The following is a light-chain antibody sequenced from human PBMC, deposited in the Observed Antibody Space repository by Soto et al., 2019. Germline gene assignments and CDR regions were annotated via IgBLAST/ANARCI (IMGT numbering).Light chain of an antibody. V-gene: IGLV2-14*01. CDR2: EVG. CDR3: TSYTSSSPLV. CDR1: SSDVGGYNY. J-gene: IGLJ3*02. Sequence: QSALTQPASVSGSPGQSITISCTGTSSDVGGYNYVSWYQHHPGKAPNLIIYEVGNRPSGISNRFSGSKSDNTASLTISGLQPEDEADYYCTSYTSSSPLVFGGGTKGTVL.